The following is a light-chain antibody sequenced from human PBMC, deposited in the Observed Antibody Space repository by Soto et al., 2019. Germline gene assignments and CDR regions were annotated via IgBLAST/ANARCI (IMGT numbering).Light chain of an antibody. J-gene: IGKJ2*02. CDR3: QQYAGLPST. Sequence: DIQMTQSPSSLSASVGDRVTITCQASQDITNYLNWYQHKVGKVPKLLISDASNLETGVPSRFSGSGSGTDFSFTISSLQPEDFATYYCQQYAGLPSTFGQGTNLEIK. CDR2: DAS. V-gene: IGKV1-33*01. CDR1: QDITNY.